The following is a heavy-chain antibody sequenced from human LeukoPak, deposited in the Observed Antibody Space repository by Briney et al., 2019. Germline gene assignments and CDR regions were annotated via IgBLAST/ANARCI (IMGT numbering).Heavy chain of an antibody. CDR1: GYNLTTYG. Sequence: ASVKVSCKVSGYNLTTYGINWVRQAPGQGLEWMGWLSAYTGGTNYAQDFQGRVTMTTDTSTSTAYMELRSLRSDDTAVYYCARELYNLAADHWGQGTLVIV. CDR2: LSAYTGGT. V-gene: IGHV1-18*01. J-gene: IGHJ4*02. D-gene: IGHD1-20*01. CDR3: ARELYNLAADH.